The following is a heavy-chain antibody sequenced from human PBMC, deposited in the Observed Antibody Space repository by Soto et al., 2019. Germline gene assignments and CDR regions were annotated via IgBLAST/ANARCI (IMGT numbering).Heavy chain of an antibody. Sequence: GGSLRLSCAASGFTFSSYGMHWVRQAPGKGPEWVAVISYDGSNKYYADSVKGRFTISRDNSKNTLYLQMNSLRAEDTAVYYYAKPSIWSDYGDHGFDYWGQGTLVTVSS. CDR3: AKPSIWSDYGDHGFDY. V-gene: IGHV3-30*18. CDR2: ISYDGSNK. J-gene: IGHJ4*02. D-gene: IGHD4-17*01. CDR1: GFTFSSYG.